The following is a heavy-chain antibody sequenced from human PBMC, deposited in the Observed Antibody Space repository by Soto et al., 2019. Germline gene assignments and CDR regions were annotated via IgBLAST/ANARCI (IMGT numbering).Heavy chain of an antibody. CDR1: GFTFSNYG. CDR3: ARDLGYCSGGTCYSVLDY. CDR2: IKQDGSEK. Sequence: GGSLRLSCAASGFTFSNYGMSWVRQAPGKGLEWVANIKQDGSEKYYVDSVKGRFTISRDNAKNSLYLQMNSLRAEDTAVYYCARDLGYCSGGTCYSVLDYWGQGTLVTVSS. D-gene: IGHD2-15*01. J-gene: IGHJ4*02. V-gene: IGHV3-7*01.